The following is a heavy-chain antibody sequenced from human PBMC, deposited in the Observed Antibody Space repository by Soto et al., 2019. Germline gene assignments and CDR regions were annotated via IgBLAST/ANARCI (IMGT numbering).Heavy chain of an antibody. Sequence: QVQLVQSGAEVKKPGSSVKVSCKASGGTFSSSTISWVRQAPGQGLEWLGRIIRILGIANYAQKLQGRVTITSDKSKSTADMELSSPRSEDTAVYYCAIGAHMVVVAPALYGLDVGGKVTTGIVAS. J-gene: IGHJ6*04. V-gene: IGHV1-69*02. CDR1: GGTFSSST. D-gene: IGHD2-15*01. CDR2: IIRILGIA. CDR3: AIGAHMVVVAPALYGLDV.